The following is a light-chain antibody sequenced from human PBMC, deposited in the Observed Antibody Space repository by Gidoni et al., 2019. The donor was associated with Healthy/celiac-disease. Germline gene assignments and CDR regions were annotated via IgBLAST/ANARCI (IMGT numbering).Light chain of an antibody. V-gene: IGKV3-20*01. CDR2: GAS. J-gene: IGKJ5*01. CDR3: QQYGSSQIT. CDR1: QSVSSSY. Sequence: QSPGTLSLSPGERATLSCRASQSVSSSYLAWYQQKPGQAPRLLIYGASSRATGIPDRLSGSGSGTDFTLTISRLEPEDFAVYYCQQYGSSQITFGQGTRLEIK.